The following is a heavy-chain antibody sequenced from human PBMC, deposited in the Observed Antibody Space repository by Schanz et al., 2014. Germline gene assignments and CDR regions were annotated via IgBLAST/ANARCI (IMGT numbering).Heavy chain of an antibody. CDR3: ASALTTWGGMDV. CDR1: EYTFTRHY. J-gene: IGHJ4*02. D-gene: IGHD4-4*01. CDR2: IHSTGGTT. V-gene: IGHV1-46*01. Sequence: QVQGVQSGADVKKPGTAVKVSCKASEYTFTRHYMHWVRQAPGQGLEWMGIIHSTGGTTSHAQKFQGRVTMTRDTSTSTVYMELSSLRSEDTAVYYCASALTTWGGMDVWGQGTLVTVSS.